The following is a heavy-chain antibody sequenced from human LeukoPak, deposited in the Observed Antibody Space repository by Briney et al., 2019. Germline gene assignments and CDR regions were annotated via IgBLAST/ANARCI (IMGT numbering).Heavy chain of an antibody. CDR3: AKHGYCSGISCFFDF. CDR1: GFTFSRYS. J-gene: IGHJ4*02. V-gene: IGHV3-23*01. CDR2: ISGSGPYT. Sequence: GGALRLFCAASGFTFSRYSLSWVRQAPGEGVGVVSGISGSGPYTFYTDSVKGRFTISRDSSKNTLYLQMNSLRAEDTALYYCAKHGYCSGISCFFDFWGQGTLVTVSS. D-gene: IGHD2-2*03.